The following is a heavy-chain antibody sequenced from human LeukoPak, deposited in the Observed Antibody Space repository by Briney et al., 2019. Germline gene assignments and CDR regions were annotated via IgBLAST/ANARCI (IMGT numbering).Heavy chain of an antibody. D-gene: IGHD2-2*01. J-gene: IGHJ3*02. CDR2: ISAYNGNT. V-gene: IGHV1-18*01. CDR1: GYTFTSYG. Sequence: ASVKVSCKASGYTFTSYGISWVRQAPGQGLEWMGWISAYNGNTNYAQKLQGRVTMATDTSASTAYMELSSLRSEDTAVYYCARDKDFSSWDAFDIWGQGTMVTVPS. CDR3: ARDKDFSSWDAFDI.